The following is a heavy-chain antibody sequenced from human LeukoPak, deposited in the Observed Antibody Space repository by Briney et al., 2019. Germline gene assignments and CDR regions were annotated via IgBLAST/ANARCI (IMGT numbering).Heavy chain of an antibody. J-gene: IGHJ4*02. CDR2: IYYSGIT. CDR3: ARVHVAVAGNVLDC. CDR1: GGSISSYY. V-gene: IGHV4-59*01. Sequence: SETLSLTCTVSGGSISSYYWSWIRQPPGKGLEWIGYIYYSGITNYNPSLKSRVTISVDTSKNQFSLKLSSVTAADTAVYYCARVHVAVAGNVLDCWGQGTLVTVSS. D-gene: IGHD6-19*01.